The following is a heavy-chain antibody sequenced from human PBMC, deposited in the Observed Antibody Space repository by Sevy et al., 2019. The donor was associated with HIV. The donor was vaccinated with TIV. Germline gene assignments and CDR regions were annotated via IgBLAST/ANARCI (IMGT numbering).Heavy chain of an antibody. J-gene: IGHJ2*01. CDR1: GFTFSDYY. CDR3: AGVRILYADWYFDL. V-gene: IGHV3-11*01. CDR2: ISRSGTTI. D-gene: IGHD2-8*01. Sequence: GGSLRLSCAASGFTFSDYYMSWIRQAPGKGLEWVSYISRSGTTINYADSVKGRFTISRDNAKNSLYLQMNSLRAEDTAVYYCAGVRILYADWYFDLWGRGTLVTVSS.